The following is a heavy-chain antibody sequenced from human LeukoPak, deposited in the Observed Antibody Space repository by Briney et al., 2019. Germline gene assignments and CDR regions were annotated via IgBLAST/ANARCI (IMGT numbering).Heavy chain of an antibody. CDR1: GGSSTGYY. D-gene: IGHD1-26*01. CDR2: FNHMVST. Sequence: SETPSLTCAVYGGSSTGYYSSWIRHPPGKGLGWSGEFNHMVSTNYNLTLNIRVIISVDTSKNQFSLKMSSVTGADKGVYYCARARIRSLSGSYYLTGQNWFDPWGQGTLVTVSS. CDR3: ARARIRSLSGSYYLTGQNWFDP. J-gene: IGHJ5*02. V-gene: IGHV4-34*01.